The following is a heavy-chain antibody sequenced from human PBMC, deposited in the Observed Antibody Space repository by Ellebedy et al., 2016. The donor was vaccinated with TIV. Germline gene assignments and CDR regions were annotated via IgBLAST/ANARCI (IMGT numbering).Heavy chain of an antibody. V-gene: IGHV3-23*01. CDR3: AKDAAAARPTLDFDY. Sequence: GESLKISCAASGFTFSSYAMSWVRQAPGKGLEWVSAIRGSGGSTYYADSVKGRFTISRDNSKNTLYLQMNSLRAEDTAVYYCAKDAAAARPTLDFDYWGQGSLVTVSS. CDR2: IRGSGGST. CDR1: GFTFSSYA. D-gene: IGHD6-6*01. J-gene: IGHJ4*02.